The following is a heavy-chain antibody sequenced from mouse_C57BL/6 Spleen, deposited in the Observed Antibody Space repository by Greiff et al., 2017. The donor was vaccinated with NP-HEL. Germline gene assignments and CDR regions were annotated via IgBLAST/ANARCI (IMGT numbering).Heavy chain of an antibody. Sequence: QVHVKQPGAELVMPGASVKLSCKASGYTFTSYWMHWVKQRPGQGLEWIGEIDPSDSYTNYNQKFKGKSTLTVDKSSSTAYMQLSSLTSEDSAVYYCARGGYGENYFDYWGQGTTLTVSS. CDR1: GYTFTSYW. CDR3: ARGGYGENYFDY. V-gene: IGHV1-69*01. CDR2: IDPSDSYT. J-gene: IGHJ2*01. D-gene: IGHD1-1*02.